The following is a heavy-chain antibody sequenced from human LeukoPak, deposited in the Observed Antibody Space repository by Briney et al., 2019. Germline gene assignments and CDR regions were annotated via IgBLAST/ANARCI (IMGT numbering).Heavy chain of an antibody. CDR3: ARGQYRYAVDF. CDR1: GYSLPAKF. CDR2: INPNNGDT. Sequence: ASVKVSCKAAGYSLPAKFMHWVRQAPGQGLEWMGWINPNNGDTTYTQKFQGRVTMTRDTSISTAYLELSSLTSDDTAVYYCARGQYRYAVDFWGQGTLVTVSS. J-gene: IGHJ4*02. D-gene: IGHD5-18*01. V-gene: IGHV1-2*02.